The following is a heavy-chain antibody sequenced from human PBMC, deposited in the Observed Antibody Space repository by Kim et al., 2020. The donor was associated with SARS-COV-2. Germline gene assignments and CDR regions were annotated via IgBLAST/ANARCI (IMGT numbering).Heavy chain of an antibody. CDR3: ARADYYDSSGYYPPYYYGMDV. D-gene: IGHD3-22*01. CDR2: IIPIFGTA. J-gene: IGHJ6*02. Sequence: SVKVSCKASGGTFSSYAISWVRQAPGQGLEWMGGIIPIFGTANYAQKFQGRVTITADKSTSTAYMELCSLRSEDTAVYYCARADYYDSSGYYPPYYYGMDVWGQGTTVTVSS. V-gene: IGHV1-69*06. CDR1: GGTFSSYA.